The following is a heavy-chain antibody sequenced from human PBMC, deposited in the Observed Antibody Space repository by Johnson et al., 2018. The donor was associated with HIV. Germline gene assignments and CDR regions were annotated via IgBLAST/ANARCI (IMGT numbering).Heavy chain of an antibody. Sequence: QMLLVESGGGVVQPGRSLRLSCAASGFTFSSYAMHWVRQAPGKGLEWVAVISYDGSNKYDADSVKGRFTISRDNSKNTLYLQMISLRAEDTAVYYCARERGDSSRTAFDIWGQGTMVTVSS. CDR1: GFTFSSYA. J-gene: IGHJ3*02. V-gene: IGHV3-30*04. CDR3: ARERGDSSRTAFDI. D-gene: IGHD6-19*01. CDR2: ISYDGSNK.